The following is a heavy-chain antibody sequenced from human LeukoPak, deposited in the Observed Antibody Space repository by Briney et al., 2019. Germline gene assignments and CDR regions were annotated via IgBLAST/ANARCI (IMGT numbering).Heavy chain of an antibody. CDR2: ISGRSSII. CDR1: GFTFSTYS. CDR3: ARADSAYYYAQDY. V-gene: IGHV3-48*01. J-gene: IGHJ4*02. Sequence: PGGSLRLSCVVSGFTFSTYSMNWVRQAPGKGLEWVSYISGRSSIIYYANSVKGRFTISRDNAKNSLYLQLNSLRAEGTAVYYCARADSAYYYAQDYWGQGTLVTVSS. D-gene: IGHD3-22*01.